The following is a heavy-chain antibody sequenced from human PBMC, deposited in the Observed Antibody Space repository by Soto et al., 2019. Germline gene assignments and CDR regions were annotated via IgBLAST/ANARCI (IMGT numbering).Heavy chain of an antibody. CDR1: GFTLSGRS. Sequence: EVQLVESGGGLVQPGGSLRLSCAASGFTLSGRSMHLVRQSPGKGLVWVSGIDNAGTDSTYADSVKGRFNSSRDNAKNMLYLQMNSLRVEDTAVYYCARGLFGPDVWGKGTTVTVSS. CDR2: IDNAGTDS. D-gene: IGHD3-10*02. J-gene: IGHJ6*04. CDR3: ARGLFGPDV. V-gene: IGHV3-74*01.